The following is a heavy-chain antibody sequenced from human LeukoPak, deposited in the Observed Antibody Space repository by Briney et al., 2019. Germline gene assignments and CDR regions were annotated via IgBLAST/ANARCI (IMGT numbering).Heavy chain of an antibody. V-gene: IGHV3-7*01. CDR1: GFTFSTNW. J-gene: IGHJ4*02. Sequence: GESLTLSCEASGFTFSTNWMSWVRQAPGKGLEWVASVNPDGSQKYYLDSVKGRFAISRDNTKYSLSLQMNSLGAEDTAVYYCAKLLGPVTTYDCWGQRALVTVSS. CDR3: AKLLGPVTTYDC. D-gene: IGHD3/OR15-3a*01. CDR2: VNPDGSQK.